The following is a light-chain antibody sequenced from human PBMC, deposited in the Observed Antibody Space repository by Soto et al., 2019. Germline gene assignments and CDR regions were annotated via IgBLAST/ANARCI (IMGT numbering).Light chain of an antibody. CDR2: DTS. CDR3: QQRGNWPS. Sequence: DIVLTQSPATLSLSPGDRVTLSCRASQTVGRFLSWYQHSPGQGPRLLVYDTSNRATGVPARFSGSGSETDFTLTISSLEPEDFAVYYCQQRGNWPSFGGGTKVEIK. CDR1: QTVGRF. V-gene: IGKV3-11*01. J-gene: IGKJ4*01.